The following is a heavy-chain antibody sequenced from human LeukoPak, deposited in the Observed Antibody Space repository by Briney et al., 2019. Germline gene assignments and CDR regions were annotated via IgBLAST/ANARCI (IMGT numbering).Heavy chain of an antibody. J-gene: IGHJ4*02. Sequence: ASVKVSCKASGGTFSSYAISWVRQAPGQGLEWMGRIIPILGIANYAQKFQGRVTITADKSTSTAYMELSSLRSDDTAVYYCARDLPTYYDFWSGQNWGQGTLVTVSS. CDR3: ARDLPTYYDFWSGQN. CDR1: GGTFSSYA. V-gene: IGHV1-69*04. CDR2: IIPILGIA. D-gene: IGHD3-3*01.